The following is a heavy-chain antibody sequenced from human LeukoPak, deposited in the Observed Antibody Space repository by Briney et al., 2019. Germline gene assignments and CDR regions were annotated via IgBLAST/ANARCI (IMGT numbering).Heavy chain of an antibody. CDR3: ATYILTGYFPNDAFDI. D-gene: IGHD3-9*01. V-gene: IGHV1-18*01. CDR2: ISAYNGNT. Sequence: ASVKVSCKASGYTFTSYGISWVRQAPGQGLEWMGWISAYNGNTNYAQKLQGRVTMTTDTSTSTAYMELRSLRSEDTAVYYCATYILTGYFPNDAFDIWGQGTMVTVSS. CDR1: GYTFTSYG. J-gene: IGHJ3*02.